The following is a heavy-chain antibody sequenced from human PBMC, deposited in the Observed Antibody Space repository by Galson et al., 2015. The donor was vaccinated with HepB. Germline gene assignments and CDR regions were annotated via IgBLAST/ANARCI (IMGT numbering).Heavy chain of an antibody. J-gene: IGHJ4*02. D-gene: IGHD2-15*01. CDR1: GYTFTSYD. Sequence: SVTVSCKASGYTFTSYDINWVRQASGQGLEWMGWMNPNSGNTGYAQNFQGRVTMTRDTSLSTAYMELSSLTFEDTAVYYCTRGLPKSCGGGGCYGGPLGFFDYWGQGILVTVSS. V-gene: IGHV1-8*01. CDR3: TRGLPKSCGGGGCYGGPLGFFDY. CDR2: MNPNSGNT.